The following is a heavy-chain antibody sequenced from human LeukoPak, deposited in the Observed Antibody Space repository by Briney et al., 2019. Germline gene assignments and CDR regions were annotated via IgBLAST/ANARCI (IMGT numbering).Heavy chain of an antibody. D-gene: IGHD3-10*01. J-gene: IGHJ5*02. V-gene: IGHV3-21*01. CDR2: INSRSDKI. Sequence: GGSLRLSCAASGFIFSSHTMNWVRQAPGKGLEWVSSINSRSDKIFYADSVKGRFTISRDNAKNSLYLQMNSLRAEDTAVYYCARDVMVRNWFDPWGQGTLVTVSS. CDR1: GFIFSSHT. CDR3: ARDVMVRNWFDP.